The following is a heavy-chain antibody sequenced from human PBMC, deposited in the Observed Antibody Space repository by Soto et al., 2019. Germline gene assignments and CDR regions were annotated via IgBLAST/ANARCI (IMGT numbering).Heavy chain of an antibody. J-gene: IGHJ4*02. CDR3: AKPLLDILTGPFDY. D-gene: IGHD3-9*01. V-gene: IGHV3-23*01. CDR2: ISGSGGST. CDR1: GFTFSSYA. Sequence: GGSLRLSCAASGFTFSSYAMSWVRQAPGKGLEWVSAISGSGGSTYYADSVKGRFTISRDKSKNKLYLQMNSLRAEDTAVYYCAKPLLDILTGPFDYWGQGTLVTVSS.